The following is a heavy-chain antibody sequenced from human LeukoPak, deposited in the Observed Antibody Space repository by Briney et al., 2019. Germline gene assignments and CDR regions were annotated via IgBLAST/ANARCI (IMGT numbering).Heavy chain of an antibody. Sequence: ASVKVSCKVSGYTLTELSMHWVRQAPGRGLEWMGGFDPEHGKTIYAQKFQGRVTMTEDTSTDTAYMELSSLRSEDTAVYYCATDLPRYYDSTSMLSSYWGQGTLVTVSS. CDR3: ATDLPRYYDSTSMLSSY. D-gene: IGHD3-22*01. CDR2: FDPEHGKT. CDR1: GYTLTELS. J-gene: IGHJ4*02. V-gene: IGHV1-24*01.